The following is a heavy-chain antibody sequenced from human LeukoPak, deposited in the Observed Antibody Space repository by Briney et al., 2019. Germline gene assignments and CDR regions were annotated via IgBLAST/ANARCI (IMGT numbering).Heavy chain of an antibody. CDR3: AKDVCTSPRCLLYFDS. CDR2: ISGFNT. D-gene: IGHD2-8*01. Sequence: GGSLRLSCAASGFTVSSSYISWVRQAPGKGLEWVSGISGFNTYYADSVKGRFTIFRDNSKNVLYLQMDRLRAEDTAVYSCAKDVCTSPRCLLYFDSWGQGTLVTVSS. V-gene: IGHV3-53*01. CDR1: GFTVSSSY. J-gene: IGHJ4*02.